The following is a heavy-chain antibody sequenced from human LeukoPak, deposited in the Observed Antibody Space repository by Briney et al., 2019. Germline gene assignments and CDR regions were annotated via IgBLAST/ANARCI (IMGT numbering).Heavy chain of an antibody. CDR1: GYTFTGHY. Sequence: ASVKVSCKASGYTFTGHYMHWVRQAPGQGIEWMGWINPISDGSSYAQKFQGRVTMTRDTSISTAYMELNRLRSDDTAVYYCASGYGDYSPDYWGQGTLATVSS. CDR3: ASGYGDYSPDY. CDR2: INPISDGS. D-gene: IGHD4-17*01. V-gene: IGHV1-2*02. J-gene: IGHJ4*02.